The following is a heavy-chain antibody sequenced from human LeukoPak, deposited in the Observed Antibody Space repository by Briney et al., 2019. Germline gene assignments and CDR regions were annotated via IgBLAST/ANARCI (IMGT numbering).Heavy chain of an antibody. J-gene: IGHJ4*02. D-gene: IGHD6-19*01. CDR2: ISGSGGGT. V-gene: IGHV3-23*01. Sequence: GGSLRLSCAASGFTFSSYAMSWVRQAPGKGLEWVSAISGSGGGTYYADSVKGRFTISRDNSKDTLYLQMSSLRAEDTAVYYCAKVGSSGSGWFYFDYWGQGTLVTVSS. CDR1: GFTFSSYA. CDR3: AKVGSSGSGWFYFDY.